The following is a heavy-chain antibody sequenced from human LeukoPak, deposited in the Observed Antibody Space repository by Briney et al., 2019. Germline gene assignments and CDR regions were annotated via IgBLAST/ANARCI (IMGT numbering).Heavy chain of an antibody. J-gene: IGHJ5*02. V-gene: IGHV4-34*01. CDR1: GGSFSGYY. CDR3: ARGYYDFWSGYYTQGYNWFDP. D-gene: IGHD3-3*01. CDR2: INHSGST. Sequence: SETLSLTCAVHGGSFSGYYWSWIRQPPGKGLEWIGEINHSGSTNYNPSLKSRVTISVDTSKNQFSLKLSSVTAADTAVYYCARGYYDFWSGYYTQGYNWFDPWGRGTLVTVSS.